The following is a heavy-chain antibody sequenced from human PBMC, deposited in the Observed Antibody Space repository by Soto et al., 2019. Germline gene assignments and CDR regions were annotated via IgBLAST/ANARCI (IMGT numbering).Heavy chain of an antibody. D-gene: IGHD6-13*01. Sequence: QVQLVQSGAEVKKPGASVKISCKASGYTFTSHAIHWVRQAPGQRLEWMGWINPGNGQAEYSQKFQGSVTITRDTTASTAYMEVSSLTTEDTGVYFCAGEQQAVEVNYCEYRGQGTLVTVSA. CDR1: GYTFTSHA. CDR2: INPGNGQA. J-gene: IGHJ4*02. V-gene: IGHV1-3*01. CDR3: AGEQQAVEVNYCEY.